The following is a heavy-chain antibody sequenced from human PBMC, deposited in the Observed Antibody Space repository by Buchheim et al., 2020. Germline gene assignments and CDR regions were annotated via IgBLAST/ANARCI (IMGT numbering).Heavy chain of an antibody. D-gene: IGHD2-2*01. CDR1: GGSISSGGYY. V-gene: IGHV4-31*03. J-gene: IGHJ5*02. CDR3: ARVGSVVVPAAVAANWFDP. Sequence: QVQLQESGPGLVKPSQTLSLTCTFSGGSISSGGYYWSWIRQHPGKGLEWIGYIYYSGSTYYNPSLKSRVTISVATSTNQFSLKLSSVTAADTAVYYCARVGSVVVPAAVAANWFDPWGQGTL. CDR2: IYYSGST.